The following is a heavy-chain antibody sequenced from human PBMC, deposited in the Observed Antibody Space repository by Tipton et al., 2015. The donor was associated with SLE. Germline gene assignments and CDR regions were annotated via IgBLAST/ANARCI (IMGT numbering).Heavy chain of an antibody. J-gene: IGHJ4*02. CDR1: GFTFSSYW. Sequence: SLRLSCAASGFTFSSYWMHWVRQAPGKGLEWVSAISGSGGSTYYADSVKGRFTISRDNSKNSLYLQMNSLRAEDTAVYYCARWGGSYFDYWGQGTLVTVSS. V-gene: IGHV3-23*01. CDR3: ARWGGSYFDY. CDR2: ISGSGGST. D-gene: IGHD1-26*01.